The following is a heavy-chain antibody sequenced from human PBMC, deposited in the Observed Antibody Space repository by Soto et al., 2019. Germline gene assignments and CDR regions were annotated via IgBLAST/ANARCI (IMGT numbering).Heavy chain of an antibody. J-gene: IGHJ4*02. V-gene: IGHV3-15*07. Sequence: EVQLVESGGGLVKPGGSLRLSCAVSGFSFSNACMTWVRQAPGKGLEWVGRIKSKSDGGTTQYAAPVKGRFIISRDDSKNTLYLQMNSLKTEDTAVYYCTTGGYSRGEDYRGQGTLITVSS. D-gene: IGHD5-18*01. CDR3: TTGGYSRGEDY. CDR2: IKSKSDGGTT. CDR1: GFSFSNAC.